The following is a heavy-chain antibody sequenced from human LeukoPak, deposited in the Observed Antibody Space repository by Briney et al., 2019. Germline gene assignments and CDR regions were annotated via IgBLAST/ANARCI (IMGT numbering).Heavy chain of an antibody. D-gene: IGHD6-6*01. CDR2: ISSSASTM. CDR3: ARVSYSSSYYFDY. CDR1: GFTFRDYE. J-gene: IGHJ4*02. V-gene: IGHV3-48*03. Sequence: GGSLRLSCAASGFTFRDYEMNWVRQAPGKGLEWVSYISSSASTMHYADSVKGRFTISRDNAGNSLSLQMNSLRVEDTAVYYCARVSYSSSYYFDYWGQGALVTVSS.